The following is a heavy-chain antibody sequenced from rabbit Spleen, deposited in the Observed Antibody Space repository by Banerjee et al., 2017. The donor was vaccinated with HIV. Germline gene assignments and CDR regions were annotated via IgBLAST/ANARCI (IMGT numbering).Heavy chain of an antibody. D-gene: IGHD8-1*01. J-gene: IGHJ6*01. CDR1: GFSFGDRDV. CDR2: IAGSGSGFA. CDR3: ARDTGSSFSSYGMDL. Sequence: QEQLVESGGGLVKPEGSLTLTCKASGFSFGDRDVMCWVRQAPGKGLEWISCIAGSGSGFAYSATWAKGRFTCSKTSSTTVTLQMTSLTVADTATYFCARDTGSSFSSYGMDLWGPGTLVTVS. V-gene: IGHV1S45*01.